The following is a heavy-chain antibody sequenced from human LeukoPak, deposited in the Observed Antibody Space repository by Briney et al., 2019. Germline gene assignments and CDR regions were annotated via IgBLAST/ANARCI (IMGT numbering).Heavy chain of an antibody. Sequence: GGSLRLSCAAPGFTFSSYSINGVRQAPGKGLEWVSSIDTVGSYIFYADSVKRRFTISRDNANNSLYLQLNSLRAEDTALYYCARLSGDSGAYYLDYWGQGTLVTVSS. CDR2: IDTVGSYI. V-gene: IGHV3-21*01. D-gene: IGHD3-22*01. J-gene: IGHJ4*02. CDR3: ARLSGDSGAYYLDY. CDR1: GFTFSSYS.